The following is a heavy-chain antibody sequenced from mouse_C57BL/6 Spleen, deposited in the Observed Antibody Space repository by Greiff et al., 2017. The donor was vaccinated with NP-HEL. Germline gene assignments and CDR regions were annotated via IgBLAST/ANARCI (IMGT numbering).Heavy chain of an antibody. CDR2: ISSGSSTI. V-gene: IGHV5-17*01. Sequence: EVQLQQSGGGLVKPGGSLKLSCAASGFTFSDYGMHWVRQAPEKGLEWVAYISSGSSTIYYADTVKGRFTISRDNAKNTLLLQMTSLRAEDTAMYYCETIAAVVGGDYWGQGTTLTVSS. D-gene: IGHD1-1*01. J-gene: IGHJ2*01. CDR3: ETIAAVVGGDY. CDR1: GFTFSDYG.